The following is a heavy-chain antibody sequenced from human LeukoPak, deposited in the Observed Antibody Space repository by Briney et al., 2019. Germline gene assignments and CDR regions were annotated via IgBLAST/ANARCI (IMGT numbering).Heavy chain of an antibody. CDR1: GFTFSSYG. J-gene: IGHJ6*02. Sequence: PGGSLRLSCAASGFTFSSYGMYWVRQAPGKGLEWVAVISYDGSNKYYADSVKGRFTISRDNSKNTLYLQMNSLRAEDTAVYYCVPELEQSIYYYYGMDVWGQGTTVTVSS. V-gene: IGHV3-30*03. D-gene: IGHD1/OR15-1a*01. CDR2: ISYDGSNK. CDR3: VPELEQSIYYYYGMDV.